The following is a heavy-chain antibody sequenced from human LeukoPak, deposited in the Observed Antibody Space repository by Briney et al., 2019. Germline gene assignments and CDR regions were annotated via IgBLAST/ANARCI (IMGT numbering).Heavy chain of an antibody. CDR3: ARELLQWPGSAYFDY. V-gene: IGHV4-61*01. Sequence: PSETLSLTCTVSGGSISSNSYYWGWIRQPPGKGLEWIGFIYYSGSTNYNPSLKSRVTLSVDTSKNQFSLKLSSVTAADTAVYFCARELLQWPGSAYFDYWGQGTLVTVSS. D-gene: IGHD4-11*01. CDR1: GGSISSNSYY. J-gene: IGHJ4*02. CDR2: IYYSGST.